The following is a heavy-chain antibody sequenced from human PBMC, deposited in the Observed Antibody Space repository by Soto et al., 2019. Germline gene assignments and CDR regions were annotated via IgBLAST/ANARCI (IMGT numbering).Heavy chain of an antibody. D-gene: IGHD4-17*01. CDR2: INPNSGGT. CDR1: GYTFTGYY. J-gene: IGHJ6*02. Sequence: DSVKVSSKASGYTFTGYYMHWVRQAPGQGLESMGSINPNSGGTNYAQKFQGRVTMTRDTSISTAYMELRRLRSDDTAAYYCASTVTTESVYYYYGMDGWGQVTT. CDR3: ASTVTTESVYYYYGMDG. V-gene: IGHV1-2*02.